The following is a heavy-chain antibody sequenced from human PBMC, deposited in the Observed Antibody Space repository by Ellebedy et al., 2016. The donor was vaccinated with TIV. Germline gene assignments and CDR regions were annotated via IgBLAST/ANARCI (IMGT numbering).Heavy chain of an antibody. Sequence: ASVKVSCKASGYTFTRYYIHWARQAPGQGLEWMGIINPSGGTTTYAQKFQGRVTVTRDRSTSTVYMELSSLRSDDTAVYYCARVDVDRGGVGWYGPLDLWGQGSLVTVSS. CDR3: ARVDVDRGGVGWYGPLDL. D-gene: IGHD6-19*01. V-gene: IGHV1-46*01. J-gene: IGHJ5*02. CDR2: INPSGGTT. CDR1: GYTFTRYY.